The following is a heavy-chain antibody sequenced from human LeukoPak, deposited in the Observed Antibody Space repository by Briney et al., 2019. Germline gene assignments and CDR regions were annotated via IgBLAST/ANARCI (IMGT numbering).Heavy chain of an antibody. V-gene: IGHV4-59*01. J-gene: IGHJ4*02. CDR2: IYYSGST. Sequence: SETLSLTCTVSGGSISSYYWSWIRQPPGKGLEWIGYIYYSGSTNYNPSLKSRVTISVDTSKNQFSLKLSSVTAADTAVYYCARVKGIATIHFDYWGQGTLVTVSS. CDR1: GGSISSYY. CDR3: ARVKGIATIHFDY. D-gene: IGHD5-24*01.